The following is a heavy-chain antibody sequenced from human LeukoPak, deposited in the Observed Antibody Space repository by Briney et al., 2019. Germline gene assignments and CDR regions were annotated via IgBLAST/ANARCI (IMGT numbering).Heavy chain of an antibody. D-gene: IGHD6-19*01. CDR1: GFTFSSYG. J-gene: IGHJ4*02. CDR3: ARMEAVAGRTPL. V-gene: IGHV3-21*01. Sequence: GGSLRLSCAASGFTFSSYGMNWVRQAPGKGLEWVSSISSSSSYIYYADSVKGRFTISRDNAKNSLYLQMNSLRAEDTAVYYCARMEAVAGRTPLWGQGTLVTVSS. CDR2: ISSSSSYI.